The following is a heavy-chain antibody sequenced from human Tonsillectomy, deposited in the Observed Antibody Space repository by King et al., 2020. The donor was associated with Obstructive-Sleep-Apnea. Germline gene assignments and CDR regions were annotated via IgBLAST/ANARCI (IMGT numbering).Heavy chain of an antibody. CDR2: IYSGGCT. CDR3: ASGGYSTPFDP. CDR1: GFTVSSNY. J-gene: IGHJ5*02. D-gene: IGHD5-18*01. Sequence: VQLVESGGGLVQPGGSLRLSCAASGFTVSSNYMSWVRQAPGKGLEWVSVIYSGGCTYYADSVKGRFTISRHNSKNTLNLQMNSLRAEEPAVYYCASGGYSTPFDPWGQGTLVTVSS. V-gene: IGHV3-53*04.